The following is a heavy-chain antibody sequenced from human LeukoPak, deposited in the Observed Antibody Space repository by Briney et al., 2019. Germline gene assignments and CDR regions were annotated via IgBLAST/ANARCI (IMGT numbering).Heavy chain of an antibody. Sequence: ASVKVSCKAFGYTFTGYYIHWVRQAPGQGLEWMGRINPNSGGTNFAQRFQGRVTITRDTSITTSYMELTSLRSDDTAVYYCATTFDYGDCYWGQGTLVTVSS. D-gene: IGHD4/OR15-4a*01. J-gene: IGHJ4*02. V-gene: IGHV1-2*06. CDR3: ATTFDYGDCY. CDR2: INPNSGGT. CDR1: GYTFTGYY.